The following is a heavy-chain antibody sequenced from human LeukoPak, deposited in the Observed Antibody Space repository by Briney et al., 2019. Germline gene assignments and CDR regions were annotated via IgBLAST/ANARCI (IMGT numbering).Heavy chain of an antibody. CDR3: ARDSRFGELSY. D-gene: IGHD3-10*01. V-gene: IGHV3-11*01. CDR1: GGSFSGYY. J-gene: IGHJ1*01. Sequence: LSLTCAVYGGSFSGYYWSWIRQAPGKGLEWVSYISSSGSTIYYADSVKGRFTISRDNAKNSLYLQMNSLRAEDTAVYYCARDSRFGELSYWGQGTLVTVSS. CDR2: ISSSGSTI.